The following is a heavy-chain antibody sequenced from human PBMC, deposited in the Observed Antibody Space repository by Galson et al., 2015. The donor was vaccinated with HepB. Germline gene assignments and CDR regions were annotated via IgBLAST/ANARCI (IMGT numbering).Heavy chain of an antibody. J-gene: IGHJ4*02. D-gene: IGHD6-19*01. CDR3: AREGRIAVATYYFDY. Sequence: SVKVSCKASGGTFSSYAISWVRQAPGQGLEWMGGIIPMFGTTDYARKSQGRVTITADESTSTAYMELSRLRSEDTAVYCCAREGRIAVATYYFDYWGQGTLVIVSS. CDR2: IIPMFGTT. CDR1: GGTFSSYA. V-gene: IGHV1-69*13.